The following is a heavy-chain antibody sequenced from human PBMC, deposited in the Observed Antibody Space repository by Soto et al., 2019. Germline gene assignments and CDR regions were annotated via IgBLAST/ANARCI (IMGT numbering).Heavy chain of an antibody. CDR3: TRRPKAGAAGVEPLAY. Sequence: EVRLVESGGGSVKPEGSLRLSCAASGLRLSDGWMNWVRQTPGKGLEWVGRIKSKGDGGAVDYAAPVNGRFTIPRDDSDNMLYLQMNNLKADHTGIYYCTRRPKAGAAGVEPLAYWGQGALVTVSS. D-gene: IGHD2-15*01. CDR2: IKSKGDGGAV. V-gene: IGHV3-15*07. J-gene: IGHJ4*02. CDR1: GLRLSDGW.